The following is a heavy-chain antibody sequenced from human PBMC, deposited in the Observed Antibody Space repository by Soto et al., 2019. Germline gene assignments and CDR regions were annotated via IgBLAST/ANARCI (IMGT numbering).Heavy chain of an antibody. D-gene: IGHD2-2*01. CDR3: ARALYCSSTSCPHYYYYYMDV. CDR2: IGTAGDT. V-gene: IGHV3-13*01. J-gene: IGHJ6*03. Sequence: EVQLVESGGGLVQPGGSLRLSCAASGFTFSSYDMHWVRQATGKGLEWVSAIGTAGDTYYPGSVKGRFTISRENAKNSLYLQMNSLRAGDTAVYYCARALYCSSTSCPHYYYYYMDVWGKGTTVTVSS. CDR1: GFTFSSYD.